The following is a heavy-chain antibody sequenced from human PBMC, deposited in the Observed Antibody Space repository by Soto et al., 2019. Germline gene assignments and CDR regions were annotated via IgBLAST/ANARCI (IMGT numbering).Heavy chain of an antibody. CDR3: ARYRDYGDYIDY. Sequence: GGSLRLSCAASGFTFSSYWMSWVRQAPGKGLEWVANIKQDGSDKYYVDSVKGRFTISRDNAKNTLYLQMNSLRAEDTAVYYCARYRDYGDYIDYWGQGTLVTVSS. V-gene: IGHV3-7*01. CDR1: GFTFSSYW. CDR2: IKQDGSDK. J-gene: IGHJ4*02. D-gene: IGHD4-17*01.